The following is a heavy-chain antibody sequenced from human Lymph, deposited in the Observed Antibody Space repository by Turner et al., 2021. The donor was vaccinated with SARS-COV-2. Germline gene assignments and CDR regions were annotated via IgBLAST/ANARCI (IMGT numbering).Heavy chain of an antibody. CDR2: IYYSGST. CDR1: GDSISNYY. J-gene: IGHJ4*02. CDR3: ARGFDY. V-gene: IGHV4-59*01. Sequence: QVQLQESGPGLVKPSETLSLTCTVSGDSISNYYWSWIRQPPGKGLEWIGYIYYSGSTNYNPSLKGRVTISVDTSKNHFSLKLSSVTAADTAVYYCARGFDYWGQGTLVTVSP.